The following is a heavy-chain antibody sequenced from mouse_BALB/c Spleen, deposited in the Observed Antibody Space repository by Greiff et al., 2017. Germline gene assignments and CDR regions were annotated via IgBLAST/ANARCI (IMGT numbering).Heavy chain of an antibody. Sequence: VQLQQSGPELVKPGASVKVSCKASGYAFTSYNMYWVKQSHGKSLVWIGYIDPYNGGTSYNQKFKGKATLTVDKSSSTAYMHLNSLTSEDSAVYYCARRGYGSTPYAMDYWGQGTSVTVSS. V-gene: IGHV1S135*01. D-gene: IGHD1-1*01. J-gene: IGHJ4*01. CDR2: IDPYNGGT. CDR3: ARRGYGSTPYAMDY. CDR1: GYAFTSYN.